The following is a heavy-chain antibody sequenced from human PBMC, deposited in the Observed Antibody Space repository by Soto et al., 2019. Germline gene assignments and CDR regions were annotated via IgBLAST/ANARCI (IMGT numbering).Heavy chain of an antibody. Sequence: SETLSLTCAVYGGSFSGYYWSWIRQPPGKGLEWIGEINHSGSTNYNPSLKSRVTISVDTSKNQFSLKLSSVTAADTAVYYCARVRVAGYYYYYGMDVCGQGTTVTVSS. D-gene: IGHD6-19*01. V-gene: IGHV4-34*01. CDR2: INHSGST. CDR1: GGSFSGYY. CDR3: ARVRVAGYYYYYGMDV. J-gene: IGHJ6*02.